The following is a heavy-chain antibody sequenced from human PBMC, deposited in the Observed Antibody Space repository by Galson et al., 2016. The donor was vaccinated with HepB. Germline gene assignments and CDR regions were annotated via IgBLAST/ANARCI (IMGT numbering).Heavy chain of an antibody. CDR2: ITGSGHKI. V-gene: IGHV3-23*01. J-gene: IGHJ6*02. CDR1: GFTFMSHA. D-gene: IGHD6-13*01. CDR3: ERGRRVGRQLVAKIHQLHPIDV. Sequence: SLRLSCAASGFTFMSHAMTWVRQDPGKGVEWVSQITGSGHKIDYADYVKGRFIISRDNSKNVLYLQMNSLGTEDTDVYYCERGRRVGRQLVAKIHQLHPIDVWGQGTTVIVSS.